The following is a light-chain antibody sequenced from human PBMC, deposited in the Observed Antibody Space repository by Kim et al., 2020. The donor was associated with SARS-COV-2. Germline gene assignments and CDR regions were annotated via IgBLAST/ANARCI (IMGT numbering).Light chain of an antibody. V-gene: IGLV4-60*03. CDR2: LEGSGSY. Sequence: TVQLSCTLGSGQSSNIVAWQQQQPGKAPRYLMKLEGSGSYSKGSGVPGRFSGSSSGADGCLTISHLQSEDEADYYCETWDRNTRVFGGGTQLTVL. CDR3: ETWDRNTRV. CDR1: SGQSSNI. J-gene: IGLJ3*02.